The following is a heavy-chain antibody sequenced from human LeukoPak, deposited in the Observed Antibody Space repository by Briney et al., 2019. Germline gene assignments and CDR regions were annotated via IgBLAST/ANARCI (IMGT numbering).Heavy chain of an antibody. V-gene: IGHV1-69*01. Sequence: SVKVSFKASGGTFSSYAISWVRQAPGQGLGWMGGIIPIFGTANYAQKFQGRVTITADESTSSAYMELSSLRSEATAVYYCARGEYYDSWDAFDIWGQGTMVTVSS. J-gene: IGHJ3*02. CDR2: IIPIFGTA. CDR1: GGTFSSYA. D-gene: IGHD3-22*01. CDR3: ARGEYYDSWDAFDI.